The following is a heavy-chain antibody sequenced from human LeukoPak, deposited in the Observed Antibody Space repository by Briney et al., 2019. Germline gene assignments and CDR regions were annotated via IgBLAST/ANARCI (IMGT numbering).Heavy chain of an antibody. D-gene: IGHD4-17*01. V-gene: IGHV3-21*01. CDR1: GFTFDSYS. J-gene: IGHJ3*02. Sequence: GGSLRLSCAASGFTFDSYSMNWVRQAPGKGLEWVSSITTSSRYIYYADSVKGRFTISRDNAKNSLSLQMNSLRAEDTAVYYCARDIGDYGDAFENWGQGTMVTVSS. CDR2: ITTSSRYI. CDR3: ARDIGDYGDAFEN.